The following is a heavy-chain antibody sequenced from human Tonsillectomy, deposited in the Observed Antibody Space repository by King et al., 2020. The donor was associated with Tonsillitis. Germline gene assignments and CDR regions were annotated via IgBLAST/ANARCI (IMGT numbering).Heavy chain of an antibody. V-gene: IGHV4-34*01. J-gene: IGHJ6*03. CDR2: INHSGST. D-gene: IGHD3-22*01. Sequence: VQLQQWGAGLLKPSETLSLTCAVYGESFSGYYWSWIRQPPGKGLEWIGEINHSGSTNYNPSLKSRVTISVDTSKNQFSLKLSSVTAADTAVYYCARDKSYYDSSGAYYYYYMDVWGKGTTVTVSS. CDR1: GESFSGYY. CDR3: ARDKSYYDSSGAYYYYYMDV.